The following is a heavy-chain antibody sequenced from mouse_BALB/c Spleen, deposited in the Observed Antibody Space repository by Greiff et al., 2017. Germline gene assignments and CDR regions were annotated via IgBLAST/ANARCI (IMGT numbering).Heavy chain of an antibody. CDR3: ARKGNYYGSPLDY. J-gene: IGHJ2*01. CDR1: GYSFTSYY. V-gene: IGHV1S135*01. Sequence: VQLQQPGPELMKPGASVKISCKASGYSFTSYYMHWVKQSHGKSLEWIGYIDPFNGGTSYNQKFKGKATLTVDKSSSTAYMHLSSLTSEDSAVYYCARKGNYYGSPLDYWGQGTTLTVSS. D-gene: IGHD1-1*01. CDR2: IDPFNGGT.